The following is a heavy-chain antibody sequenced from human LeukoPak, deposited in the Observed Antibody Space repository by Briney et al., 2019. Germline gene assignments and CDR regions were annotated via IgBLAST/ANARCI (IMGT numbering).Heavy chain of an antibody. CDR3: ASPKGYSTPDAFDI. V-gene: IGHV4-34*01. D-gene: IGHD6-13*01. CDR1: GGSFSGYY. J-gene: IGHJ3*02. Sequence: PSETLSLTCAVYGGSFSGYYWSWIRQPPGKGLEWIGEINHSGSTNYNPSLKSRVTISVDRSKNQFSLKLSSVTAADTAVYYCASPKGYSTPDAFDIWGQGTMVTVSS. CDR2: INHSGST.